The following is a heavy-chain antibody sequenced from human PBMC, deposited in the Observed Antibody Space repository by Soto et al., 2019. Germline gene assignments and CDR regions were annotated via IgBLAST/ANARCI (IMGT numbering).Heavy chain of an antibody. CDR1: GGSISSYY. CDR3: RVWDGDASFYYYYGMDV. Sequence: SETLSLTCTVSGGSISSYYWSWIRQPPGKGLEWIGSIYYSGSTNYSPSLKSRVSISVDTSKNQFSLKLSSVTAADTAVYYCRVWDGDASFYYYYGMDVWGQGTTVTVSS. D-gene: IGHD4-17*01. V-gene: IGHV4-59*04. CDR2: IYYSGST. J-gene: IGHJ6*02.